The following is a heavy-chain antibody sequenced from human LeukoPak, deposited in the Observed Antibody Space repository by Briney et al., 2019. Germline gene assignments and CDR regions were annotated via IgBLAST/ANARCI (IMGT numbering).Heavy chain of an antibody. CDR3: ATMGLEPLPYYFDY. V-gene: IGHV3-7*01. CDR1: GFTFSRYW. J-gene: IGHJ4*02. Sequence: GGSLRLSCAASGFTFSRYWMSWVRQAPGKGLEWVANIKQDGSERYHVDSVRGRFTISRDNAKNSLCLQMNSLRAEDTAVYYCATMGLEPLPYYFDYWGQGTLVTVSS. CDR2: IKQDGSER. D-gene: IGHD1-1*01.